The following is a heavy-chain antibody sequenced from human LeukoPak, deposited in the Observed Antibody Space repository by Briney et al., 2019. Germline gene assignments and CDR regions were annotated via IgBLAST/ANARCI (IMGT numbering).Heavy chain of an antibody. V-gene: IGHV3-74*01. D-gene: IGHD1-1*01. CDR1: GFTFSTYW. CDR3: AREMVGTLTNDAFDI. CDR2: INTDGSTT. J-gene: IGHJ3*02. Sequence: QPGRSLRLSCAASGFTFSTYWMHWVRQAPGKGLVWVSRINTDGSTTTYADSVKGRFTISRDNSKNTLYLQMNSLRAEDTAVYYCAREMVGTLTNDAFDIWGQGTMVTVSS.